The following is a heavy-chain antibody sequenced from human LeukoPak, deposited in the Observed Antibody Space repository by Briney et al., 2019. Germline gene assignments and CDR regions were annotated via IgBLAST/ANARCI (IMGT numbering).Heavy chain of an antibody. J-gene: IGHJ4*02. V-gene: IGHV3-7*04. CDR2: IQQDGSEK. CDR3: ARGGVGEKYDY. D-gene: IGHD2-21*01. CDR1: GFTFSSYW. Sequence: GGSLRLSCAASGFTFSSYWMSWVRQAPGKGLEWVANIQQDGSEKYYVDSAKGRFTLSRDNAKNSLYLQMSSLRAEDTAVYYCARGGVGEKYDYWGQGTLVTVSS.